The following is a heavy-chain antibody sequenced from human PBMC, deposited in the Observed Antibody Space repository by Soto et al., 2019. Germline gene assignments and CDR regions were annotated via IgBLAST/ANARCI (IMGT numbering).Heavy chain of an antibody. CDR3: AKGHPGGSCYSGLDC. Sequence: GGSLRLSCAASGFTLSTCAMTWVRQAPGKGLEWVLCISGSGDTTYYADSVKGRFTISRDTSKNTVYLQMNSLRVDDTAVYYCAKGHPGGSCYSGLDCWGQGTLVTVSS. D-gene: IGHD2-15*01. CDR2: ISGSGDTT. CDR1: GFTLSTCA. V-gene: IGHV3-23*01. J-gene: IGHJ4*02.